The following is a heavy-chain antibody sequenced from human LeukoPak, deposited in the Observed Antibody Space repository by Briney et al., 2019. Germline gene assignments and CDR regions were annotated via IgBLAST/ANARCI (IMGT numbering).Heavy chain of an antibody. CDR1: GFTFSSYS. J-gene: IGHJ4*02. CDR2: IYYSGST. Sequence: PGGSLRLSCAASGFTFSSYSMNWIRQPPGKGLEWIGSIYYSGSTYYNPSLKSRVTISVDTSKNQLSLKLSSVTAADTAVYFCARHHYYYGSGTYYTAIDSWGQGTLVTVSS. V-gene: IGHV4-39*01. CDR3: ARHHYYYGSGTYYTAIDS. D-gene: IGHD3-10*01.